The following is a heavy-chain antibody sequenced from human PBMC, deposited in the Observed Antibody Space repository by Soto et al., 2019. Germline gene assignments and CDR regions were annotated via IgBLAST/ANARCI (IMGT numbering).Heavy chain of an antibody. D-gene: IGHD6-19*01. V-gene: IGHV6-1*01. CDR2: TYCRSKWHY. Sequence: SQTLSLTWDISGDSVSSINASWNWIRQSPSRGLEWLGRTYCRSKWHYDYAVSVKGRITITPDTSRDQFSLHLRSVTPEDTAVYYCARTLSYRGGWYYEFPDWGQGTLVTVSS. CDR1: GDSVSSINAS. CDR3: ARTLSYRGGWYYEFPD. J-gene: IGHJ1*01.